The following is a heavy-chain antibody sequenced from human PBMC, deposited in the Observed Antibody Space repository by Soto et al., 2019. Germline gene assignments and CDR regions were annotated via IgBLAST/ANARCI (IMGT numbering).Heavy chain of an antibody. D-gene: IGHD3-10*01. CDR3: ARVNYYGSGSYSTYYYGMDV. Sequence: PGGSLRLSCAASGFTFSSYAMHWVRQAPGKGLEWVAVISYDGSNKYYADSVKGRFTISRDNSKSTLYLQMNSLRAEDTAVYYCARVNYYGSGSYSTYYYGMDVWGQGTTVTVSS. V-gene: IGHV3-30-3*01. CDR2: ISYDGSNK. CDR1: GFTFSSYA. J-gene: IGHJ6*02.